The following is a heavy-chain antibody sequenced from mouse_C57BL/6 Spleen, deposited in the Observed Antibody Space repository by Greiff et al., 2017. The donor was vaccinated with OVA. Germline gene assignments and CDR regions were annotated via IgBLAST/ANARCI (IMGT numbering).Heavy chain of an antibody. D-gene: IGHD1-1*02. V-gene: IGHV5-17*01. Sequence: EVQLVESGGGLVKPGGSLKLSCAASGFTFSDYGMHWVRQAPEKGLEWVAYISSGSSTIYYADTVKGRFTISRDNAKNTLFLQMTSLRSEDTAMYYCARQGGPYAMDYWGQGTSVTVSS. CDR1: GFTFSDYG. J-gene: IGHJ4*01. CDR2: ISSGSSTI. CDR3: ARQGGPYAMDY.